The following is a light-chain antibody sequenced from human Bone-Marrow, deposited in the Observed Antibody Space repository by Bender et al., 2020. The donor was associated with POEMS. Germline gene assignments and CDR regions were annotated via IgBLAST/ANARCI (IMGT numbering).Light chain of an antibody. V-gene: IGLV1-40*01. CDR1: SSNIGAGYD. Sequence: QSVLTQPPSVSGAPGQRVTISCSGSSSNIGAGYDVHWYQQLPGTAPRLLIYGDTHRPSGVPDRFSASKSDTSASLTISGLRSADEADYYCASWDDTHYVFGTATKVTVL. J-gene: IGLJ1*01. CDR2: GDT. CDR3: ASWDDTHYV.